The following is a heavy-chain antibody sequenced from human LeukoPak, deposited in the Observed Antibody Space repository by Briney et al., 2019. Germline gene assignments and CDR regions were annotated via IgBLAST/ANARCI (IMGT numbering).Heavy chain of an antibody. V-gene: IGHV4-39*01. CDR3: ARRDDSGGYHKIFDY. D-gene: IGHD3-22*01. Sequence: PSETLSLTCTVSGGSISSSSYYWGWIRQPPGKGLEWIGSIYYSGSTYYNPSLKSRVTISVDTSKNQFYLKLSSLTAADTAVYYCARRDDSGGYHKIFDYWGPGTLVTVSS. CDR1: GGSISSSSYY. J-gene: IGHJ4*02. CDR2: IYYSGST.